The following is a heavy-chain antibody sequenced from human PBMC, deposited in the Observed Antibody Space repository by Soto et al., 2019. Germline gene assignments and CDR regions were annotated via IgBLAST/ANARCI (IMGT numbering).Heavy chain of an antibody. J-gene: IGHJ4*02. Sequence: EVQLLESGGDLVQPGGSLRLSCAASGFTFSTYAMSWVRQAPGKGLEWVSDISGSGDSTYYAESVKGRFTISRDNSKSTLYLQMNSLKADETALYYCARDSGSYDYVWGNDRSRGEFDYWGQGALVTVSS. CDR1: GFTFSTYA. CDR2: ISGSGDST. V-gene: IGHV3-23*01. CDR3: ARDSGSYDYVWGNDRSRGEFDY. D-gene: IGHD3-16*02.